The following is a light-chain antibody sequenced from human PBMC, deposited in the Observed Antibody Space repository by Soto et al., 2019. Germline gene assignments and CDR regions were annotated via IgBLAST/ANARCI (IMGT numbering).Light chain of an antibody. Sequence: ILVTQSPSSLSASVGDRVTITCRAGQNIKNYLHWNQRKPGTAPRLLIYAASNLNSGFPSRFSGSGSGTVFALDISSLQPDDFGAYYCPQGFSFPWKFGQLTEVEVK. CDR2: AAS. CDR1: QNIKNY. J-gene: IGKJ1*01. CDR3: PQGFSFPWK. V-gene: IGKV1-39*01.